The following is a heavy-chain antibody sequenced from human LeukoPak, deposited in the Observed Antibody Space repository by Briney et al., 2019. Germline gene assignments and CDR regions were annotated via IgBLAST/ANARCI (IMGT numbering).Heavy chain of an antibody. CDR1: GGSISSYY. Sequence: SETLSLTFTVSGGSISSYYWSWIRQPPGKGLEWIGYIYYSGSTNYNPSLKSRVTISVDTSKNQFSLKLSSVTAADTAVYYCARGNWNPGAFDYWGQGTLVTVSS. D-gene: IGHD1-1*01. V-gene: IGHV4-59*01. J-gene: IGHJ4*02. CDR2: IYYSGST. CDR3: ARGNWNPGAFDY.